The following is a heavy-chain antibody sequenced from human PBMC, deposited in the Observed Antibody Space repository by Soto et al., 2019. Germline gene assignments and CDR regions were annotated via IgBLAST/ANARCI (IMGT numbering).Heavy chain of an antibody. V-gene: IGHV1-69*01. J-gene: IGHJ5*02. Sequence: QVQLVQSGAEVKKPGSSVKVSCKASGGTFSSYAISWVRQAPGQGLEWMGGIIPIFGTANYAQKFQGRVTIPADESTSTAYMELSILRSEDTAVYYCASLDCSSTSCYQNWFDPWGQGTLVTVSS. CDR2: IIPIFGTA. D-gene: IGHD2-2*01. CDR3: ASLDCSSTSCYQNWFDP. CDR1: GGTFSSYA.